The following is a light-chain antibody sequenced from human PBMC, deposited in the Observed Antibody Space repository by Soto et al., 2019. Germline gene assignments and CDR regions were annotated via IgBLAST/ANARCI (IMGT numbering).Light chain of an antibody. CDR1: RDIGKY. CDR3: QPYNSLPPT. J-gene: IGKJ5*01. V-gene: IGKV1-33*01. Sequence: DIQMTQSPSSLSASVGDRVTITCQASRDIGKYLNWFQEKPGKAPKLLIYDASNLQTGVPSRFSGGGSGTDFSFTISSLQPEDFATYYCQPYNSLPPTFGQGTRLEI. CDR2: DAS.